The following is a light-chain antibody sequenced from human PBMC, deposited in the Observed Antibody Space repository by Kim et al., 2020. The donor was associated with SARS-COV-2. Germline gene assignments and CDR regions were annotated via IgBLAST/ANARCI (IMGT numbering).Light chain of an antibody. Sequence: QSALTQPPSASGSPGQSVTISCTGTSSNVVAYNYVSWYQQHPGKAPELMIYEVSKRPSGVPDRFSGSNSGNTASLTVSGLQAEDEAEYYCSSYAGSNNVFGTGAKVTVL. CDR3: SSYAGSNNV. CDR1: SSNVVAYNY. V-gene: IGLV2-8*01. CDR2: EVS. J-gene: IGLJ1*01.